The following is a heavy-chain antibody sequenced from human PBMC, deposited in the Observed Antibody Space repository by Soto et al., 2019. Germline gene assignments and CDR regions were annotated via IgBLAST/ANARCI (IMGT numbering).Heavy chain of an antibody. CDR3: ARHSPPFFYGSGPWDV. V-gene: IGHV4-39*01. Sequence: PSETLSLTCTVSDGSISRNFYYWGWIRQPPGKGLEWIGDIYYSGSTNYNPSLKSRVTISVDTSKNQFSLKLSSLIAADTAVFYCARHSPPFFYGSGPWDVWGQGTTVTVSS. J-gene: IGHJ6*02. D-gene: IGHD3-10*01. CDR1: DGSISRNFYY. CDR2: IYYSGST.